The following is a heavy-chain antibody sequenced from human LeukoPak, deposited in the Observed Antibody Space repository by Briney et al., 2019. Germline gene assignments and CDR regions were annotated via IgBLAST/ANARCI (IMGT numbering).Heavy chain of an antibody. Sequence: PGGSLRLSCAASGFTFSSYGMHWVRQAPGKGLEWVSIISDRGDSPFYADSVKGRFTISRDNSKNTMYLQMNSLRAEDTAIYYCASSGSYYFPFDYWGQGTLVAVSS. D-gene: IGHD3-10*01. CDR2: ISDRGDSP. CDR3: ASSGSYYFPFDY. J-gene: IGHJ4*02. V-gene: IGHV3-23*01. CDR1: GFTFSSYG.